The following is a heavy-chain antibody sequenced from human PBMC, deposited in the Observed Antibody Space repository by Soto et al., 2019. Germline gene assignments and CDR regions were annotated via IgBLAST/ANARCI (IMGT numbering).Heavy chain of an antibody. D-gene: IGHD3-10*01. J-gene: IGHJ4*02. CDR3: ATHMVRGVMPY. CDR2: INHSGST. V-gene: IGHV4-34*01. CDR1: CGAFSGYY. Sequence: SETLSLTCAVYCGAFSGYYWSWIRQPPGKGLEWIGEINHSGSTNYNPSLKSRVTISVDTSKNQFSLKLSSVTAADTAVYYCATHMVRGVMPYWGQGTLVTVSS.